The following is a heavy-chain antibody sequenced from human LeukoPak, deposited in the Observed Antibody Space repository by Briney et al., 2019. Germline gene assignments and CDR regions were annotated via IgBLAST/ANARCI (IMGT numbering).Heavy chain of an antibody. CDR1: GFSLSTSGVG. Sequence: SGPTLVNPTQTLTLTCTFSGFSLSTSGVGVGWIRQPPGKALEWLALIYWDDDKRYSPSLESRLTITKDTSKNQVVLTMTNMDPVDTATYYCAHSILRWNPYYFDYWGQGTLVTVSS. V-gene: IGHV2-5*02. D-gene: IGHD4-23*01. CDR3: AHSILRWNPYYFDY. CDR2: IYWDDDK. J-gene: IGHJ4*02.